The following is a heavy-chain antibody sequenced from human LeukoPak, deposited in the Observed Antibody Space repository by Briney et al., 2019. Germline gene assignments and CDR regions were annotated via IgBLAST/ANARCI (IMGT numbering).Heavy chain of an antibody. V-gene: IGHV4-59*01. J-gene: IGHJ3*02. D-gene: IGHD1-20*01. Sequence: SETLSLTCTVSGGSISSYYWSWIRQPPGKGLEWIGYIYYSGSTNYNPSLESRVTISVDTSKNQFSLKLSSVTAADTAVYYCARGLTGTDAFDIWGQGTMVTVSS. CDR1: GGSISSYY. CDR2: IYYSGST. CDR3: ARGLTGTDAFDI.